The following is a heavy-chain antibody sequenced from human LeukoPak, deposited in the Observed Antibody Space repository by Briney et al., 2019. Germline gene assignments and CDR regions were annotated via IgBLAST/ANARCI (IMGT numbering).Heavy chain of an antibody. J-gene: IGHJ3*02. D-gene: IGHD3-22*01. CDR3: ASLHYYDSSGYYYKVAHDAFDI. Sequence: ASVKVSCKASGYTFTGYYMHWVRQAPGQGLEWMGWINPNSGGTNYAQKFQGRVTMTRDTSISTAYMELSRLRSDDTAVYYCASLHYYDSSGYYYKVAHDAFDIWGQGTMVTVSS. CDR2: INPNSGGT. V-gene: IGHV1-2*02. CDR1: GYTFTGYY.